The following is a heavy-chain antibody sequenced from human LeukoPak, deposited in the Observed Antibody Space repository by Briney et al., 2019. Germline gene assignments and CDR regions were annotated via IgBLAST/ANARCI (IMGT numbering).Heavy chain of an antibody. D-gene: IGHD3-16*02. Sequence: GGSLRLSCAASGFTFSSYAMSWVRQAPGKGLEWLSAISGSGGSTYYADSVKGRFTISRDNSKNTLFLQMDRLRAEDTAVYFCAKRGVVVRVFLVGFHKEAYYFDSWGQGAQVTVSS. CDR2: ISGSGGST. CDR1: GFTFSSYA. V-gene: IGHV3-23*01. CDR3: AKRGVVVRVFLVGFHKEAYYFDS. J-gene: IGHJ4*02.